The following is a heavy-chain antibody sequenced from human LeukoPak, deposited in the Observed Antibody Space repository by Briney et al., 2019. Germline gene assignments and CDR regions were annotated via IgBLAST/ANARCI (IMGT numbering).Heavy chain of an antibody. Sequence: PSETLSLTCTVSGGSISIYYWSWIRQPPGKGLEWIGYIYYSGSTNYNPSLKSRDTISVDTSKNQFSLKLSSVTAADTAVYYCASYHVDTAIVFDYWGQGSLVTVSS. J-gene: IGHJ4*02. D-gene: IGHD5-18*01. CDR1: GGSISIYY. CDR3: ASYHVDTAIVFDY. V-gene: IGHV4-59*01. CDR2: IYYSGST.